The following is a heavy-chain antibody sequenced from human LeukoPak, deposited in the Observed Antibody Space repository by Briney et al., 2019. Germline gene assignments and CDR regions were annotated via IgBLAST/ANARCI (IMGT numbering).Heavy chain of an antibody. CDR2: IYYTGST. D-gene: IGHD6-19*01. CDR3: ARPRSSDGSTHHLDY. Sequence: SETLSLTCTVSGGSMVYYYWSWIRQSPEKGLEWIGHIYYTGSTNYNPSLRSRVTISLDTSKNQFSLNLRSVTAADTAVYYCARPRSSDGSTHHLDYWGKGTLVTVSS. J-gene: IGHJ4*02. CDR1: GGSMVYYY. V-gene: IGHV4-59*01.